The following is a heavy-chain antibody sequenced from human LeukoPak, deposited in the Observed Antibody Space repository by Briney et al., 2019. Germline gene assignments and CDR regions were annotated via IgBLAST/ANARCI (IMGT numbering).Heavy chain of an antibody. CDR2: IYHSGTT. D-gene: IGHD3-10*01. CDR3: ARDGSGAYYIPYFDF. Sequence: SETLSLTCTVSGYSISSGYYWGWIRQPPGKGLEWIGSIYHSGTTYYNPSLKSRVTMSVDTSKYQFSLELSSVTAADTAVYYCARDGSGAYYIPYFDFWGQGALVTVSS. J-gene: IGHJ4*02. V-gene: IGHV4-38-2*02. CDR1: GYSISSGYY.